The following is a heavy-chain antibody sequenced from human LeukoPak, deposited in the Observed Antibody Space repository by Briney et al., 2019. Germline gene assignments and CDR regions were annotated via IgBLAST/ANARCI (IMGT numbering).Heavy chain of an antibody. CDR2: ISGSGGST. J-gene: IGHJ4*02. Sequence: GGSLRLSCAASGFTFSSYAMSWVRQAPGKGLEWISGISGSGGSTYYADSVKGRFTISRDNSKNTLFLQMNSLRAEDTAVYYCARAPLLYYYDSINYWGQGTLVTVSS. CDR1: GFTFSSYA. D-gene: IGHD3-22*01. CDR3: ARAPLLYYYDSINY. V-gene: IGHV3-23*01.